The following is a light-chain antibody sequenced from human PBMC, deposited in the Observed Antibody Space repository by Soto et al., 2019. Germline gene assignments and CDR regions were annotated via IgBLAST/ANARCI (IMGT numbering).Light chain of an antibody. CDR3: QQRSNWLRT. Sequence: EIVLTQSPATLSLSPGERATLSCRASQSVSSYLAWYQQKPGQAPRLHIYDASNRATGIPARFSGSGSGTDFTLTISSLEPEDFAVYYCQQRSNWLRTFGQGTKVDIK. V-gene: IGKV3-11*01. CDR2: DAS. CDR1: QSVSSY. J-gene: IGKJ1*01.